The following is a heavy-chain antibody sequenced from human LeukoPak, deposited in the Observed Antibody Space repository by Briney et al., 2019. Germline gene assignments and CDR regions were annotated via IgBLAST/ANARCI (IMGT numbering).Heavy chain of an antibody. V-gene: IGHV3-64*01. Sequence: PGGSLRLSCAASGFTFSSYSMHWVRQAPGKGLEYLSAISGNGGIIYYANSVKGRFTISRDNSKNTVFLQMGSLRAEDTAVYYCAREQPCVSCSRAYRLNWFDPWGQGTLVTVSS. J-gene: IGHJ5*02. D-gene: IGHD2-2*01. CDR3: AREQPCVSCSRAYRLNWFDP. CDR1: GFTFSSYS. CDR2: ISGNGGII.